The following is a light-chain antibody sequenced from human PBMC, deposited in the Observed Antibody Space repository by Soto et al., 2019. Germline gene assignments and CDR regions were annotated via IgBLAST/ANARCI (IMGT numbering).Light chain of an antibody. Sequence: QSALTQPPSASRSPGQSVTISCTGTSSDVGGYNYVSWYQQYPGRAPILMIYEVTKRPSGVPDRFSGSKSGNSASLTVSGLQAEDEADYYCSSYAASNNFYFVFGGGTKLTV. V-gene: IGLV2-8*01. CDR3: SSYAASNNFYFV. CDR2: EVT. J-gene: IGLJ3*02. CDR1: SSDVGGYNY.